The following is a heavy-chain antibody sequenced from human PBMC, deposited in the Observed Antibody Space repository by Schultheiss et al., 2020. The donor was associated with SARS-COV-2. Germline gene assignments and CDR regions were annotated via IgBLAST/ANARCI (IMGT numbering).Heavy chain of an antibody. D-gene: IGHD6-19*01. V-gene: IGHV4-39*01. J-gene: IGHJ4*02. CDR1: GGSISSGGYY. CDR2: IYYSGST. Sequence: SQTLSLTCTVSGGSISSGGYYWSWIRQHPGKGLEWIGSIYYSGSTYYNPSLKSRVTISVDTSKNQFSLKLSSVTAADTAVYYCARQGAVAGTVLFDYWGQGTLVTVSS. CDR3: ARQGAVAGTVLFDY.